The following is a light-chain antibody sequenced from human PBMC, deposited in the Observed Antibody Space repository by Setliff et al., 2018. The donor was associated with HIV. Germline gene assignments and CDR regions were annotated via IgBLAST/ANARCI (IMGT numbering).Light chain of an antibody. J-gene: IGLJ1*01. V-gene: IGLV2-14*01. CDR3: GSYISSSTL. CDR2: EVS. CDR1: SSDVGGYNF. Sequence: QSVLTQPASVSGSPGQSITISCTGTSSDVGGYNFVSWYQQHPGKAPKLIIYEVSNRPSGVSNRFSGSKSGNTASLTISGLQAEDEADYYCGSYISSSTLFGTGTKVTVL.